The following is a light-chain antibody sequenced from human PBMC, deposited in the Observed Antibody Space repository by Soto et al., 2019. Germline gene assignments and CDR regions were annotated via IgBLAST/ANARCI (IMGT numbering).Light chain of an antibody. Sequence: QSVLTQPASVSGSPGQSITISCTGTSSDVGGYSYVSWYQQHPGKAPKLMIYDVSNRPSGVSNRFSGSKSGNTASLTISGLQAEDEADYYCSSYTSSSLFVFGTGTQLTVL. V-gene: IGLV2-14*01. J-gene: IGLJ7*01. CDR1: SSDVGGYSY. CDR3: SSYTSSSLFV. CDR2: DVS.